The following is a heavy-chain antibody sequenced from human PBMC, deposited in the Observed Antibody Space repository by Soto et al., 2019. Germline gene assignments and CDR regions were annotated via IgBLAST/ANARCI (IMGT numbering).Heavy chain of an antibody. J-gene: IGHJ4*02. D-gene: IGHD1-26*01. CDR1: GFTFSSYG. Sequence: GGSLRLSCAASGFTFSSYGMHWARQAPGKGLEWVAVISYDGSNKYYADSVKGRFTISRDNSKNTLYLQVNSLRAEDTAVYYCAKDLYSGSSHPDYWGQGTLVTVSS. CDR3: AKDLYSGSSHPDY. CDR2: ISYDGSNK. V-gene: IGHV3-30*18.